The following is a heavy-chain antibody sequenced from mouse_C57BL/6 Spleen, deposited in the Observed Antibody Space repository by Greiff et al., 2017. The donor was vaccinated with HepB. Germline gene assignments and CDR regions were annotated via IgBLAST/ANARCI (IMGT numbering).Heavy chain of an antibody. CDR2: INPNNGGT. CDR3: ARGYGSSSWFAY. Sequence: VQLQQSGPELVKPGASVKISCKASGYTFTDYYMNWVKQSHGKSLEWIGDINPNNGGTSYNQKFKGKATLTVDKSSSTAYMELRSLTSEDSAVYYCARGYGSSSWFAYWGQGTLVTVSA. CDR1: GYTFTDYY. J-gene: IGHJ3*01. V-gene: IGHV1-26*01. D-gene: IGHD1-1*01.